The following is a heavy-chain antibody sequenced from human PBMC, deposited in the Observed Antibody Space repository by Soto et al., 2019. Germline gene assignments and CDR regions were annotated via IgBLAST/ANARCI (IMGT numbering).Heavy chain of an antibody. CDR2: ISYDGSNK. CDR1: GFTFSSYA. J-gene: IGHJ4*02. CDR3: ARDEGAAAGNPQFFDY. V-gene: IGHV3-30-3*01. Sequence: GGSLRLSCTASGFTFSSYAMHWVRQAPGKGLEWVAVISYDGSNKYYADSVKGRFTISRDNSKNTLYLQMNSLRAEDTAVYYCARDEGAAAGNPQFFDYWGQGTLVTVSS. D-gene: IGHD6-13*01.